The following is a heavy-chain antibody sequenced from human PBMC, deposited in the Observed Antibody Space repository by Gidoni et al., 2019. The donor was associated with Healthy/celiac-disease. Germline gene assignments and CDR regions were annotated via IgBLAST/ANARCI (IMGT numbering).Heavy chain of an antibody. V-gene: IGHV3-33*01. J-gene: IGHJ6*02. CDR2: IWYDGSNK. Sequence: QVQLVESGGGVVQPGRSLRLSCAASGFTFSRYGMHWVRQAPGKGLEWVAVIWYDGSNKYYADSVKGRFTISRDNSKNTLYLQMNSLRAEDTAVYYCARAGPYYYYYYGMDVWGQGTTVTVSS. CDR1: GFTFSRYG. CDR3: ARAGPYYYYYYGMDV.